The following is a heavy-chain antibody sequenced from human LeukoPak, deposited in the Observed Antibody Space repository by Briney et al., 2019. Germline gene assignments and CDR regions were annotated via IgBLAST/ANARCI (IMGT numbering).Heavy chain of an antibody. J-gene: IGHJ3*02. D-gene: IGHD5-18*01. CDR2: ISWNSAII. CDR1: GFTFGDYA. V-gene: IGHV3-9*01. CDR3: AKADTAMITLMAFDI. Sequence: GGSLRLSCAASGFTFGDYAIHWVRQAPGKGLEWVSGISWNSAIIGYADSVKGRFTISRDNAKNSLYLQMNSLRAEDTAFYYCAKADTAMITLMAFDIWGQGTMVTVPS.